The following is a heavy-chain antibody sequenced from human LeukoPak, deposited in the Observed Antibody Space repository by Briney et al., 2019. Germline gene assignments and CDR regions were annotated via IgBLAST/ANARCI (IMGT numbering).Heavy chain of an antibody. CDR2: ISYDGSNK. CDR1: GFTFSSYG. D-gene: IGHD2-2*03. V-gene: IGHV3-30*18. Sequence: PGGSLRLSCAASGFTFSSYGMHWVRQAPGKGLEWVAVISYDGSNKYYADSVKGRFTISGDNSENTLYLQMNSLRAEDTAVYYCAKVGSDEAIDYWGQGTLVTVSS. J-gene: IGHJ4*02. CDR3: AKVGSDEAIDY.